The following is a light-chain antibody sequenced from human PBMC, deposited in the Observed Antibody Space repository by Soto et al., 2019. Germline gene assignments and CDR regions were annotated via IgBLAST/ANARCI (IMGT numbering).Light chain of an antibody. J-gene: IGKJ2*01. CDR2: DAS. Sequence: EIVLTQSPGTLSLSPGERDTISCRASQSVSNNYLAWSQQKPGKAPRLLVYDASSRDTGIPDRFSGSGSGTDFTLTISRLELEDFAVYYCQQYGNSPFTFGQGT. CDR1: QSVSNNY. V-gene: IGKV3-20*01. CDR3: QQYGNSPFT.